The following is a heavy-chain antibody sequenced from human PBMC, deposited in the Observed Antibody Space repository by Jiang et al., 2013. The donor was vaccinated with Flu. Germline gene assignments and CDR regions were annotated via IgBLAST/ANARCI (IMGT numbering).Heavy chain of an antibody. CDR3: ARGRFSHYYYMHL. Sequence: EVKKPGSSVKVSCKAFGDTFISYAFSWVRQAPGQGLEWMGGIIPIFSTATYAQKFQGRVTITADEATSTAYMELSSLRSEDTAVYYCARGRFSHYYYMHLWGEGTSVTVSS. D-gene: IGHD1-26*01. V-gene: IGHV1-69*01. CDR2: IIPIFSTA. CDR1: GDTFISYA. J-gene: IGHJ6*03.